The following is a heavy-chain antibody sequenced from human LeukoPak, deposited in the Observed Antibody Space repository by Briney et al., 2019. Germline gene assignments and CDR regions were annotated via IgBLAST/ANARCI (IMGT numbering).Heavy chain of an antibody. V-gene: IGHV4-59*01. CDR3: ARGRSNYYGMDV. CDR1: DGSINSYY. Sequence: SETLSLTCSVSDGSINSYYWNWIRRPPGKGLEWIGYIYYNGNTNYSPSLKSRVTMSVDTSKNLFSLKVSSVTAADTAVYYCARGRSNYYGMDVWGQGTAVTVSS. J-gene: IGHJ6*02. D-gene: IGHD1-26*01. CDR2: IYYNGNT.